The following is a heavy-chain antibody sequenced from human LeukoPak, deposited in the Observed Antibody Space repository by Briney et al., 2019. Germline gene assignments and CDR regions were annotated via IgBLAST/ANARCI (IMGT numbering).Heavy chain of an antibody. D-gene: IGHD3-22*01. CDR1: GFIVSSNY. CDR2: ISSEGGST. V-gene: IGHV3-64D*06. Sequence: PGGSLRLSCAASGFIVSSNYMSWVRQAPGKGLEYVSAISSEGGSTYYTESVKGRFTISRDNSKNTLYLQMSSLRAEDTAVYYCVKSIDYDSSGYQSDYWGRGTLVTVSS. CDR3: VKSIDYDSSGYQSDY. J-gene: IGHJ4*02.